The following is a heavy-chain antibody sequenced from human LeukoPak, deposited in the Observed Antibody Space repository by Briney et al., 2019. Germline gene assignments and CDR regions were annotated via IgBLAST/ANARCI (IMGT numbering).Heavy chain of an antibody. D-gene: IGHD4-17*01. V-gene: IGHV5-51*01. CDR1: GISFNNFW. Sequence: GESLKIFLWGFGISFNNFWIGWVRQMPGKGLEWMGIIYPGSSDTRYSPSFQGQVTISADKSNSTAYLQRSSLKASDTAIYYCARRILRSNWFDPWGQGTLVTVSS. J-gene: IGHJ5*02. CDR2: IYPGSSDT. CDR3: ARRILRSNWFDP.